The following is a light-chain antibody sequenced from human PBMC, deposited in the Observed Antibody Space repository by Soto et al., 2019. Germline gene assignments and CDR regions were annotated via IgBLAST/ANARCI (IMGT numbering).Light chain of an antibody. Sequence: DIQMTQSPSSLSASVGDRVTITCRASQSISSYLNWYQQKPGKAPKLLIYAESSLQSGVPSRFSGSGSGTDLNLTISSLQPEDFATYYCQQSYSTPLTXGGGTKVEIK. CDR3: QQSYSTPLT. V-gene: IGKV1-39*01. J-gene: IGKJ4*01. CDR2: AES. CDR1: QSISSY.